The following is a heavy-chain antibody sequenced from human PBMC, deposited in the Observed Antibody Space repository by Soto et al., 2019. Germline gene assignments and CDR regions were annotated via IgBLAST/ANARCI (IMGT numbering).Heavy chain of an antibody. V-gene: IGHV3-74*01. Sequence: EVQLVGSGGGLVQPGGSLRLSCAASGFTFSNYWVHWVRQAPGKGLMWVSRINSDGTTINYADSVEGRFTISRDNAKNTLFLQMNSLRVEDTAVYYCARAGWYRFDYWGQGTLVTVSS. CDR3: ARAGWYRFDY. CDR1: GFTFSNYW. J-gene: IGHJ4*02. D-gene: IGHD6-19*01. CDR2: INSDGTTI.